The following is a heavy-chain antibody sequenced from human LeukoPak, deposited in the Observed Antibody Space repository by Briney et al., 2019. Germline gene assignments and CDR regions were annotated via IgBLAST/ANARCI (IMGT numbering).Heavy chain of an antibody. CDR1: GYTFTSYG. CDR2: INPNSGGT. J-gene: IGHJ3*02. CDR3: ARDSADAFDI. Sequence: ASVKVSCKASGYTFTSYGISWVRQAPGQGLEWMGWINPNSGGTNYAQKFQGRVTMTRNTSISTAYMELSSLRSEDTAVYYCARDSADAFDIWGQGTMVTVSS. V-gene: IGHV1-8*02.